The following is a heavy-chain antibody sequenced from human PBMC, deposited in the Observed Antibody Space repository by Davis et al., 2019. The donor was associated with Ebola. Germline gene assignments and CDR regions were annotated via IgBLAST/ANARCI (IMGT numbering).Heavy chain of an antibody. Sequence: ASVKVSCKASGGTFSSYAISWVRQAPGQGLEWMGWINAGNGNTKYSQKFQGRVTITRDTSASTAYMALSSLRSEDTAVYYCARDPYYDFWSGYSHRYYYYGMDVWGQGTTVTVSS. CDR1: GGTFSSYA. J-gene: IGHJ6*02. CDR3: ARDPYYDFWSGYSHRYYYYGMDV. CDR2: INAGNGNT. V-gene: IGHV1-3*01. D-gene: IGHD3-3*01.